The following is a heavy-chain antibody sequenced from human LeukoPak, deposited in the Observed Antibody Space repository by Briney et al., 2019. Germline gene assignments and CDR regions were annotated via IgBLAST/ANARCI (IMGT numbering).Heavy chain of an antibody. Sequence: GGPLRLSCAASGFTFNSYAMTWVRQAPGKGLEWVSAISGSGGSTNYADSVKGRFTISRDNSKNTLYLQMNSLRAEDTAIYYCAKGMNAYYYDSSGSWGQGTLVTVSS. D-gene: IGHD3-22*01. V-gene: IGHV3-23*01. J-gene: IGHJ5*02. CDR1: GFTFNSYA. CDR3: AKGMNAYYYDSSGS. CDR2: ISGSGGST.